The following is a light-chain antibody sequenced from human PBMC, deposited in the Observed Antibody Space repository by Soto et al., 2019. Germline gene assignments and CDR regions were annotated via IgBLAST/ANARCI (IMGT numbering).Light chain of an antibody. J-gene: IGLJ1*01. CDR2: EVV. CDR3: KSYAGSNTYV. V-gene: IGLV2-8*01. CDR1: KNDIGVYDF. Sequence: QSALTQPPSASGAPEQSVTISCTGNKNDIGVYDFVSWYQHHPGKAPRLIIYEVVQRPSGVPDRFSGSKSGNTASLTVSGLQAADEADYFCKSYAGSNTYVFGSGTKVTVL.